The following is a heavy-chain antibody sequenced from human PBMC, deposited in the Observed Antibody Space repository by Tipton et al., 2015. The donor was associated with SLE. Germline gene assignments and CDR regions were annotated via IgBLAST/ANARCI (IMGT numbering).Heavy chain of an antibody. Sequence: SLRLSCAASGFIFSDYYMNWIRQAPGKGLEWVSYSSSNGNTVYYADSVKGRFTISRDNAKNPLYLQMNSLRAEDTAVYYCARGALDVWGQGTTVTVSS. CDR2: SSSNGNTV. CDR3: ARGALDV. V-gene: IGHV3-11*01. CDR1: GFIFSDYY. J-gene: IGHJ6*02. D-gene: IGHD3-16*01.